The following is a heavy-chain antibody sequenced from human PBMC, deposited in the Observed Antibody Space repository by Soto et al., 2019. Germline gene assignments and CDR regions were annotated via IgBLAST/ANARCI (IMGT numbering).Heavy chain of an antibody. J-gene: IGHJ4*02. CDR1: GFTFDDYA. V-gene: IGHV3-9*01. CDR3: AKDTYILVGATHLDF. CDR2: ISWNSESL. D-gene: IGHD1-26*01. Sequence: GGSLRLSCVASGFTFDDYAMHWVRQAPGKGLEWVSGISWNSESLSYVDSVKGRFTISRDNAKNSLYLQMNSLRAEDTAMYYCAKDTYILVGATHLDFWGQGTLVTVYS.